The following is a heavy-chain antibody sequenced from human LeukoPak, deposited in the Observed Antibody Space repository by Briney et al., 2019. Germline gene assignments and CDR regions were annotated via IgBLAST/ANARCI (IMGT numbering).Heavy chain of an antibody. CDR2: IIPILGIA. Sequence: GASVTVSCKASGGTFSSYTISWVRQAPGQGLEWMGRIIPILGIANYAQKFQGRVTITADKSTCTAYMELSSLRSEDTAVYYCARDTLRSGYDYWGQGTLVTVSS. V-gene: IGHV1-69*04. J-gene: IGHJ4*02. D-gene: IGHD5-18*01. CDR3: ARDTLRSGYDY. CDR1: GGTFSSYT.